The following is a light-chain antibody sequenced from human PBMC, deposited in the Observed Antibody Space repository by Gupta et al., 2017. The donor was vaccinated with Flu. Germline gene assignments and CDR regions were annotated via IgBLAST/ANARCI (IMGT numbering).Light chain of an antibody. Sequence: DIVMTHSPDSLVVSLGERATINCKSSQSVLYSSNNKNYLAWYQQKPGQPPKLLIYWASTRESGVPDRFSGSGSGTDFTLTISSLQAEDVAVYYCQQYYSTPYSFGQGTKLEIK. CDR1: QSVLYSSNNKNY. CDR2: WAS. V-gene: IGKV4-1*01. CDR3: QQYYSTPYS. J-gene: IGKJ2*03.